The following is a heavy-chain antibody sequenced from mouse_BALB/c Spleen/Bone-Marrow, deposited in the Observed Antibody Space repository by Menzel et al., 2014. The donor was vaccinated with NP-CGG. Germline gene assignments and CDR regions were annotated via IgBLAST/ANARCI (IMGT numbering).Heavy chain of an antibody. V-gene: IGHV1-69*02. CDR1: GYTFTSYW. CDR2: IDPSDSET. CDR3: ARDYGYYFDY. D-gene: IGHD1-2*01. Sequence: VQLQQSGAELVKPGAPVKLSCKTSGYTFTSYWMSWVKQRPGRGLEWIGRIDPSDSETHYNQKFKDKATLTVDKSSSTAYIQLSSLTSEDSAVYYCARDYGYYFDYWGQGTTLTVSS. J-gene: IGHJ2*01.